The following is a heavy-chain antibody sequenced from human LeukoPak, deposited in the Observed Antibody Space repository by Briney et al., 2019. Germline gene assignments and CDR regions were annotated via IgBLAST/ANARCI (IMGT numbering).Heavy chain of an antibody. D-gene: IGHD3-3*01. CDR2: ISSSGSTI. V-gene: IGHV3-48*03. Sequence: GGSLRLSCAASGFTFSSYEMNWVRQAPGKGLEWVSYISSSGSTIYYADSVKGRFTISRDNAKNSLYPQMNSLRAEDTAVYYCARESAYYDFWSGYWAHDRPGYPLEFDYWGQGTLVTVSS. J-gene: IGHJ4*02. CDR3: ARESAYYDFWSGYWAHDRPGYPLEFDY. CDR1: GFTFSSYE.